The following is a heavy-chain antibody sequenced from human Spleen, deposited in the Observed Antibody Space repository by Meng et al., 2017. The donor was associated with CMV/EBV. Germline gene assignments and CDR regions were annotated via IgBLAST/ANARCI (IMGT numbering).Heavy chain of an antibody. V-gene: IGHV3-23*01. CDR1: GFTFSSYS. CDR2: ISDSGDTT. J-gene: IGHJ4*02. CDR3: AKLRASARRDPRDY. Sequence: GGSLRLSCAASGFTFSSYSMNWVRQAPGKGLEWVSTISDSGDTTYYADSVKGRFTISRDNSKNILYLQMNSLRADDTALYYCAKLRASARRDPRDYWGQGTPVTVSS. D-gene: IGHD6-6*01.